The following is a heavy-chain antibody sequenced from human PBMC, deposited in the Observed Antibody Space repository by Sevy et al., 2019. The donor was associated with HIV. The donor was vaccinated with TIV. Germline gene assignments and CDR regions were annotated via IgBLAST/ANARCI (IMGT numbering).Heavy chain of an antibody. CDR1: GGSISSYY. CDR2: IYYSGST. D-gene: IGHD1-26*01. Sequence: SETLSLTCTVSGGSISSYYWSWIRQPPGKGLEWIGYIYYSGSTNYNPSLKSRVTISVDTSKNQFSLKLSSVTAADTAVYYCARRLDGGMGWYFDLWGRGTLVTVSS. J-gene: IGHJ2*01. CDR3: ARRLDGGMGWYFDL. V-gene: IGHV4-59*12.